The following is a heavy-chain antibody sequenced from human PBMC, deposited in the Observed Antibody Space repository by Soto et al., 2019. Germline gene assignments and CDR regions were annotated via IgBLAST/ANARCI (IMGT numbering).Heavy chain of an antibody. D-gene: IGHD3-22*01. CDR2: IIPVFGTP. J-gene: IGHJ6*02. CDR1: GGSFSNYG. CDR3: ARGDATKIVVTTYYGLDV. Sequence: QVQVVQSGAEVKKPGSSVKVSCKASGGSFSNYGISWVRQAPGQGLEWMGGIIPVFGTPHYAKKFQDRVTITADESTSTVYMEVSSLTSEDTAVYYCARGDATKIVVTTYYGLDVWGQGPTVTVSS. V-gene: IGHV1-69*12.